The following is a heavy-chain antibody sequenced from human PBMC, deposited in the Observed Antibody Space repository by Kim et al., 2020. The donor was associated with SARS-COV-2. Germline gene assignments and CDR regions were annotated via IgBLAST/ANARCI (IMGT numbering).Heavy chain of an antibody. J-gene: IGHJ4*02. Sequence: GGSLRLSCAASGFTFSSYGMHWVRQAPGKGLEWVAVIWYDGSNKYYADSVKGRFTISRDNSKNTLYLQMNSLRAEDTAVYYCAREGIKYDYVWGSYRQGPYYFDYWGQGTLGTVSS. CDR2: IWYDGSNK. V-gene: IGHV3-33*01. D-gene: IGHD3-16*02. CDR1: GFTFSSYG. CDR3: AREGIKYDYVWGSYRQGPYYFDY.